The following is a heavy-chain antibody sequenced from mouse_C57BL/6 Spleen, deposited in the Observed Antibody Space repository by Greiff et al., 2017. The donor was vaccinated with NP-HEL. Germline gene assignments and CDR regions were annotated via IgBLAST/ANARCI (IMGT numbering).Heavy chain of an antibody. CDR2: IYPRDGST. V-gene: IGHV1-85*01. J-gene: IGHJ4*01. Sequence: VQLVESGPELVKPGASVKLSCKASGYTFTSYDINWVKQRPGQGLEWIGWIYPRDGSTKYNEKFKGKATLTVDTSSSTAYMELHSLTSEDSAVYFCASYGSNYAMDYWGQGTSVTVSS. CDR3: ASYGSNYAMDY. CDR1: GYTFTSYD. D-gene: IGHD1-1*01.